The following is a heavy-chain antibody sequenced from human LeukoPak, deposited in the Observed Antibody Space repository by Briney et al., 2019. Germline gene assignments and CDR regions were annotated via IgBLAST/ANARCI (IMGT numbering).Heavy chain of an antibody. J-gene: IGHJ4*02. CDR2: TSGSGGST. CDR1: GFTFSSYA. V-gene: IGHV3-23*01. D-gene: IGHD4-17*01. CDR3: AKADRPLMTPVTYFGY. Sequence: PGGSLRLSCAASGFTFSSYAMSWVRQAPGKGLEWGSGTSGSGGSTYYADSVKGRFTISRDNSKNTLYVQMNSLRAEDTAVYYCAKADRPLMTPVTYFGYWGQGSLVTVSS.